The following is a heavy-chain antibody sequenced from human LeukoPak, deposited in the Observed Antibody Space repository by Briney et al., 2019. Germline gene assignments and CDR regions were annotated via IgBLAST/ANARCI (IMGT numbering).Heavy chain of an antibody. Sequence: GGSLRLSCTASGFIFNKYWMSWVRQAPGKGLEWVATVREDGAEKYYVDSVKGRFTISRDNSKNTLYLEVISLTAEDTAVYYCAKDDAWLRFGEWSQGTLVTVSS. CDR3: AKDDAWLRFGE. CDR1: GFIFNKYW. CDR2: VREDGAEK. D-gene: IGHD3-10*01. J-gene: IGHJ4*02. V-gene: IGHV3-7*03.